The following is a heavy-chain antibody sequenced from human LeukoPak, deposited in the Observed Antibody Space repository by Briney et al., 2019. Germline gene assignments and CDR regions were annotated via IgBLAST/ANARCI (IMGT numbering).Heavy chain of an antibody. CDR3: ARRSYGGKDFDN. V-gene: IGHV5-51*01. D-gene: IGHD4-23*01. CDR2: IYPGDSDT. J-gene: IGHJ4*02. CDR1: GYTFTSYW. Sequence: GESLKISCKGSGYTFTSYWIAWVRQMPGKGLEWMGIIYPGDSDTKYSPSFQGQVTTSADRSISTAYLQWRSLKASDTAMYYCARRSYGGKDFDNWGQGTLVTVSS.